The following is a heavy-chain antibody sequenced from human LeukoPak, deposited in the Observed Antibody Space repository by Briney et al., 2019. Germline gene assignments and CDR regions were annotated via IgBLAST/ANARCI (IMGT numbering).Heavy chain of an antibody. D-gene: IGHD3-9*01. V-gene: IGHV4-34*01. Sequence: SETLSLTCAVYGGSFSGYYWSWIRQPPGKGLEWIGEINHSGSTNYNPSLKSRVTISVDTSKNQFSLKLSSVTAADTAVYYCAGVLLHDYDILTGYYSGYFDYWGQGTLVTVSS. J-gene: IGHJ4*02. CDR1: GGSFSGYY. CDR2: INHSGST. CDR3: AGVLLHDYDILTGYYSGYFDY.